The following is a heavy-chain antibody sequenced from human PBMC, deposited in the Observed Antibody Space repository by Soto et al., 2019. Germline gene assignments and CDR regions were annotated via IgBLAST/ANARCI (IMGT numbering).Heavy chain of an antibody. V-gene: IGHV3-7*01. CDR2: IKQDGSEK. CDR1: GFTFSSYW. Sequence: GGSLRLSCAASGFTFSSYWMSWVRQAPGEGLEWVANIKQDGSEKYYVDSVKGRFTISRDNAKNSLYLQMNSLRAEDTAVYYCARNYDFWSGYYKGENWFDPWGQGTLVTVSS. J-gene: IGHJ5*02. D-gene: IGHD3-3*01. CDR3: ARNYDFWSGYYKGENWFDP.